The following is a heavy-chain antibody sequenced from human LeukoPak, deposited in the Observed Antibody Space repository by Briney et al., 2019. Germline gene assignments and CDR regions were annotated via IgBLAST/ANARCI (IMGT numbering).Heavy chain of an antibody. D-gene: IGHD3-3*01. Sequence: ASVKVSCKASGCTFTSYAMNWVRQAPGQGLEWMGWINTNTGNPTYAQGFTGRFVFSLDTSVSTAYLQISSLKAEDTAVYYCARKSNYDFWSGYYRVDHYFDYWGQGTLVTVSS. CDR3: ARKSNYDFWSGYYRVDHYFDY. V-gene: IGHV7-4-1*02. CDR1: GCTFTSYA. CDR2: INTNTGNP. J-gene: IGHJ4*02.